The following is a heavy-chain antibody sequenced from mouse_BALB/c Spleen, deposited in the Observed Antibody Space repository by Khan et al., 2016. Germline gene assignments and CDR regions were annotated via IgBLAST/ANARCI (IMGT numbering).Heavy chain of an antibody. V-gene: IGHV4-2*02. CDR3: ARLGYYGYLDY. D-gene: IGHD1-1*01. CDR2: INPGSSTT. J-gene: IGHJ2*01. Sequence: EVKLLESGGGLVQPGGSLNLSCAASGFDFSRYWMSWARQAPGKGQEWIGEINPGSSTTNYTPSLKDKFIISRDNAKNTLYLQMSKVRSEDTALYYCARLGYYGYLDYWGQGTTLTVSS. CDR1: GFDFSRYW.